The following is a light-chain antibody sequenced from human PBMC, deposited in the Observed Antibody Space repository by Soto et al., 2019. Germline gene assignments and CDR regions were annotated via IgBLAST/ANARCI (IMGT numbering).Light chain of an antibody. J-gene: IGKJ5*01. CDR3: QQYDNLPSIT. CDR2: DAS. Sequence: DIQMTQSPSSLSAXVGDRVTITCQASQDISNYLNWYQQKPGKAPKLLIYDASNLETGVPSRFSGSKSGTDFTFTISSLQPEDIATYYCQQYDNLPSITFGQGTRLEIK. CDR1: QDISNY. V-gene: IGKV1-33*01.